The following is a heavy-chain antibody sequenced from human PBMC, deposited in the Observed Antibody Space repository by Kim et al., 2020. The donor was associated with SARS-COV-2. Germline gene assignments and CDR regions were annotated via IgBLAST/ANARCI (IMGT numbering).Heavy chain of an antibody. CDR1: GFTFSSYA. Sequence: GGSLRLSCAASGFTFSSYAMSWVRQAPGKGLEWVSAISGSGGSTYYADSVKGRFTISRDNSKNTLYLQMNSLRAEDTAVYYCAKGSRHYDFWSGQDAFDIWGQGTMVTVSS. CDR3: AKGSRHYDFWSGQDAFDI. D-gene: IGHD3-3*01. CDR2: ISGSGGST. J-gene: IGHJ3*02. V-gene: IGHV3-23*01.